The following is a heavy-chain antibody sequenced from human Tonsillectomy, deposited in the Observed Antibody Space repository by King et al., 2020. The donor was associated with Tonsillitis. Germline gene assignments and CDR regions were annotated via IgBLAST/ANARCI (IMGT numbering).Heavy chain of an antibody. CDR2: ISHDGSRT. Sequence: VQLVESGGGVVQPGRSLRLSCAASGFTFSSYSMHWVRQAPGKGLEWVALISHDGSRTYYADSVKGRFTISRDNSNHTLYLQMTSLRTEDTAVYYCARERVWTRGWRIDNWGQGTLVTVSS. V-gene: IGHV3-33*05. J-gene: IGHJ4*02. D-gene: IGHD6-19*01. CDR1: GFTFSSYS. CDR3: ARERVWTRGWRIDN.